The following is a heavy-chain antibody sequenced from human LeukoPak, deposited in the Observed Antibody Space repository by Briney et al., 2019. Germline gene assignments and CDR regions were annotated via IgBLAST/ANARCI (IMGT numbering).Heavy chain of an antibody. Sequence: PSETLSLTCAVYGGSFSGYYWSWIRQPPGKGLEWIGEINHSGSTNYNPSLKSRVTISVDTSKNQFSLKLSSVTAADTAVYYCARGPIQPCRTDAFDIWGQGTMVTVSS. V-gene: IGHV4-34*01. J-gene: IGHJ3*02. CDR3: ARGPIQPCRTDAFDI. CDR2: INHSGST. CDR1: GGSFSGYY. D-gene: IGHD5-18*01.